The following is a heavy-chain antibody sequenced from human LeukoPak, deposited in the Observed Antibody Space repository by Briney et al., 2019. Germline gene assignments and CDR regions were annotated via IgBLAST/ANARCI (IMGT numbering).Heavy chain of an antibody. CDR2: IYSGGST. CDR3: AKDRAAAGKRPGAFDI. Sequence: GGSLRLSCAASGFTVSSNYMSWVRQAPGKGLEWVSVIYSGGSTYYADSVKGRFTISRDNSKNTLYLQMNSLRAEDTAVYYCAKDRAAAGKRPGAFDIWGQGTMVTVSS. CDR1: GFTVSSNY. V-gene: IGHV3-53*01. J-gene: IGHJ3*02. D-gene: IGHD6-13*01.